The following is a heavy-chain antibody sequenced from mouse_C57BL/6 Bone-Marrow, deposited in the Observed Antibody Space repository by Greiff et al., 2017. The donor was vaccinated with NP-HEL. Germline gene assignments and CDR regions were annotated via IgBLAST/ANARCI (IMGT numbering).Heavy chain of an antibody. CDR3: ARGGLDSSGPYYAMDY. J-gene: IGHJ4*01. V-gene: IGHV3-5*01. D-gene: IGHD3-2*02. CDR2: IYYSGTI. CDR1: GISITTGNYR. Sequence: DVQLQESGPGLVKPSQTVFLTCTVTGISITTGNYRWSWIRQFPGNKLEWIGYIYYSGTITYNPSLTSRTTITRDTPKNQFFLEMNSLTAEDTATYYCARGGLDSSGPYYAMDYWGQGTSVTVSA.